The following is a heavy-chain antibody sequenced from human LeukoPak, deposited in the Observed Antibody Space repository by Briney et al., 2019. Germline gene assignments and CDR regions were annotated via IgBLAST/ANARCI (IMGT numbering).Heavy chain of an antibody. Sequence: SESLSLTCTVSGGSISSSSYYWGWIRQPPGKGLEWIGMIYYSGSTYYNPSLKSRVTISVDTSKNQFSLKLSSVTAADTAVYYCAMALSSGSYPTGWFDPWGQGTLVTVSS. CDR1: GGSISSSSYY. CDR3: AMALSSGSYPTGWFDP. D-gene: IGHD6-19*01. J-gene: IGHJ5*02. V-gene: IGHV4-39*01. CDR2: IYYSGST.